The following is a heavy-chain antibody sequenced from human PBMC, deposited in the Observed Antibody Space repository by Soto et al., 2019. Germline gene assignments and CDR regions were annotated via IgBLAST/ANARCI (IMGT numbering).Heavy chain of an antibody. CDR3: AKAHYYDNSGYYNYFDY. CDR1: GFTFSSYA. Sequence: GGSLRLSCAASGFTFSSYAMSWVRQAPGKGLEWVSAISGSGGSTYYADSVKGRFTISRDNSKNTLYLQMNSLRAEDSAVYYCAKAHYYDNSGYYNYFDYWGQGTLVTVSS. J-gene: IGHJ4*02. D-gene: IGHD3-22*01. V-gene: IGHV3-23*01. CDR2: ISGSGGST.